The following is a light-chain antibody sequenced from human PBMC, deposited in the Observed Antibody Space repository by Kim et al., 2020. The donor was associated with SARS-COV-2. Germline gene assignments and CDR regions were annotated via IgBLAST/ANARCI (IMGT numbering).Light chain of an antibody. Sequence: SYELTQPPSVSVSPGQTASITCSGDKLGDKYACWYQQKPGQSPVLVIYQDSKRPSGIPERFSGSNSGNTATLTISGTQAMDEADYYCQAWDSSTAVFGIGTEVTVL. CDR3: QAWDSSTAV. V-gene: IGLV3-1*01. CDR2: QDS. J-gene: IGLJ1*01. CDR1: KLGDKY.